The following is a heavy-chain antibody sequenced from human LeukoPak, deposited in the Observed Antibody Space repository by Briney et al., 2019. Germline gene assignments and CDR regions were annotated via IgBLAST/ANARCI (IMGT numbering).Heavy chain of an antibody. J-gene: IGHJ4*02. CDR2: INPSGGST. D-gene: IGHD3-16*01. Sequence: GASVKVSCKASGYTFSSYAISWVRHAPGQGLAWVGIINPSGGSTSYAQQSQESVTMTRDTSTSTLYMEMRSLRSEDTAVYYCARGEWPRSIRIGYYFDCWGQGTLVTVSS. CDR3: ARGEWPRSIRIGYYFDC. V-gene: IGHV1-46*01. CDR1: GYTFSSYA.